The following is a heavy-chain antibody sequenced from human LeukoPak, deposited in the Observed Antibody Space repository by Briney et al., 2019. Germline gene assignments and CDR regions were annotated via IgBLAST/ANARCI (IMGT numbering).Heavy chain of an antibody. J-gene: IGHJ4*02. Sequence: SVTLSLTCNVSGGSISGYYWSWIRQPAGKGLQWIGRIYSSGSTNYNPSLKSRVTMSVDESKNQFSLRVHFVSAADTAVYYCASTRRAAVAGRFDSWGQGTLVTVSS. CDR2: IYSSGST. CDR1: GGSISGYY. V-gene: IGHV4-4*07. CDR3: ASTRRAAVAGRFDS. D-gene: IGHD6-19*01.